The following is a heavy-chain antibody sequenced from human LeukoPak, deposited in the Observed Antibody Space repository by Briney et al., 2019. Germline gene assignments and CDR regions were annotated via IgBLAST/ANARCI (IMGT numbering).Heavy chain of an antibody. V-gene: IGHV1-18*01. CDR3: ARTWDYHRRGRFDD. CDR2: ISPFNGQT. CDR1: GYHFVNYA. J-gene: IGHJ4*02. Sequence: ASVKVSCKASGYHFVNYAITWVRQAPGQGLEWMGWISPFNGQTNYAQNVQGRVTMTIDTSTSTAYMELRSLRSDDTAVYYCARTWDYHRRGRFDDWGQGTRVTVSS. D-gene: IGHD4/OR15-4a*01.